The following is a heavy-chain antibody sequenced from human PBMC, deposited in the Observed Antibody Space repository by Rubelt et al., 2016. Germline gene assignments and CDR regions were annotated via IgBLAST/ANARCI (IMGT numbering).Heavy chain of an antibody. CDR3: ASGTVYFDN. Sequence: QLQLQQWGAGLLKPSETLSLTCAVYGGSFSGYYWSWIRQPPGKGLEWIGSIYFSGSTYYNPSLKSRVIISGDTSKNQLSLTLSSVTAGDTVVYYCASGTVYFDNWGQGTLVTVSS. CDR2: IYFSGST. J-gene: IGHJ4*02. D-gene: IGHD2-21*02. CDR1: GGSFSGYY. V-gene: IGHV4-34*01.